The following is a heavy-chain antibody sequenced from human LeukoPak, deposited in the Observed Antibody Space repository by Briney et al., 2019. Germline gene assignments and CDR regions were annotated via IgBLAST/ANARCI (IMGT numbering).Heavy chain of an antibody. J-gene: IGHJ4*02. CDR2: ISSSSSYI. CDR1: GFTFSSYR. Sequence: GGSLRLSCSASGFTFSSYRMNWVRQAPGKGLELVSSISSSSSYIYYADSVKGRFTIARDNAKNSLYLQINSLRAEDTAVYYCARESSFDYWGQGTLVTVFS. V-gene: IGHV3-21*01. CDR3: ARESSFDY.